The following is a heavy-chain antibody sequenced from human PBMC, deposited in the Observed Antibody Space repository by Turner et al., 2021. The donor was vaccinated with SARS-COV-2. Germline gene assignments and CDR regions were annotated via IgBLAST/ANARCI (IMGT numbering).Heavy chain of an antibody. J-gene: IGHJ4*02. D-gene: IGHD4-17*01. Sequence: QVQLQESGPGLVNPSQTLSLTCTVSGGSISIGGYYWSWIRQHPGKGLEWIGYIYYSGSTYYNPSLKSRVTISVDTSKNQFSLKLSSVTAADTAVYYCARDYGGNSNYFDYWGQGTLVTVSS. CDR2: IYYSGST. CDR1: GGSISIGGYY. CDR3: ARDYGGNSNYFDY. V-gene: IGHV4-31*03.